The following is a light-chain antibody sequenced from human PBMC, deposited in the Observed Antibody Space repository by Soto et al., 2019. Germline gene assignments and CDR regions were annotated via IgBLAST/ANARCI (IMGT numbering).Light chain of an antibody. CDR1: QTINDW. Sequence: DIQMTQSPSTLSASVGDSVTITCRASQTINDWLAWYQQKPGKAPKLLIPDASNLESGVPSRFGGSGSGTEFTLTISSLQPDDFATYYCQQYNTYPWTFGQGTKV. V-gene: IGKV1-5*01. CDR3: QQYNTYPWT. CDR2: DAS. J-gene: IGKJ1*01.